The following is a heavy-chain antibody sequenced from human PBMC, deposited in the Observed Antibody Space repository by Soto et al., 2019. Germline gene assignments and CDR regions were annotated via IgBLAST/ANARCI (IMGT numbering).Heavy chain of an antibody. CDR3: ARDSPIGSTFSGYDAIDS. V-gene: IGHV1-69*04. Sequence: SVKVSCKASGGTFSTSTFTWVRQAPGQGLEWMGRTIPLLNVADYAQDFQGRLTITADKSTSTTYMELTSLTSKDTAVYYCARDSPIGSTFSGYDAIDSWGQGTLVTISS. CDR2: TIPLLNVA. CDR1: GGTFSTST. D-gene: IGHD5-12*01. J-gene: IGHJ4*02.